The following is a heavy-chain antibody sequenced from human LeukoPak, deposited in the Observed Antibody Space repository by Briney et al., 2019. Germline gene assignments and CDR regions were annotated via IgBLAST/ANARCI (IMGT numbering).Heavy chain of an antibody. CDR1: GGSISSYY. CDR3: ARSPGRGYSYGYAFEY. J-gene: IGHJ4*02. D-gene: IGHD5-18*01. Sequence: SETLSLTCTVSGGSISSYYWSWMRQPPGKGLEWIGYIYYGGSTNYNPSLKSRVTIPADTSKNQLSLTLSSVTAADTAVYYCARSPGRGYSYGYAFEYWGQGTLVTVSS. CDR2: IYYGGST. V-gene: IGHV4-59*01.